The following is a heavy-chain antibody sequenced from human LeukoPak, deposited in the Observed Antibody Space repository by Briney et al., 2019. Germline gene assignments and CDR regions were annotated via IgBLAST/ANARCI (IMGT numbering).Heavy chain of an antibody. J-gene: IGHJ4*02. D-gene: IGHD2-2*01. CDR2: ISGSGGST. CDR1: GFTFSSYA. V-gene: IGHV3-23*01. CDR3: ARSDIVVVPAAFSPFFDY. Sequence: GGSLRLSCAASGFTFSSYAMSWVRQAPGKGLEWVSGISGSGGSTYYADSVKGRFTISRDNSKNTLYLQMNSLRAEDTAVYYCARSDIVVVPAAFSPFFDYWGQGTLVTVSS.